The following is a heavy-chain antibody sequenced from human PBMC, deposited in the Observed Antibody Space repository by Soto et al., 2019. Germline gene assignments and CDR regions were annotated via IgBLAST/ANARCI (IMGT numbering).Heavy chain of an antibody. Sequence: SETLSLTCTVSGGSISSYYWSWIRQPPGKGLEWIGYIYYSGSTNYNPSLKSRVTISVDTSKNQFSLKLSSVTAADTAVYYCARHASYDFWSGYRELYYYYYMDVWGKGTTVTVSS. V-gene: IGHV4-59*08. CDR1: GGSISSYY. D-gene: IGHD3-3*01. CDR2: IYYSGST. CDR3: ARHASYDFWSGYRELYYYYYMDV. J-gene: IGHJ6*03.